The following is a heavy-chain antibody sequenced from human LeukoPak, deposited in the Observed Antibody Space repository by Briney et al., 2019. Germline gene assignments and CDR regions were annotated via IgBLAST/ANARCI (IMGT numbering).Heavy chain of an antibody. J-gene: IGHJ3*02. CDR1: GDSVSSNSAA. D-gene: IGHD6-19*01. V-gene: IGHV6-1*01. Sequence: SQTLSLTCALSGDSVSSNSAAWNWIRQSPSRGLEWLGRTYYRSKWYNDYAVSVKSRITINPDTSKNQFSLQLNSVTPEDTAVYYCARDHSPRGGGWYRLGAFDIWGQGTMVTVSS. CDR2: TYYRSKWYN. CDR3: ARDHSPRGGGWYRLGAFDI.